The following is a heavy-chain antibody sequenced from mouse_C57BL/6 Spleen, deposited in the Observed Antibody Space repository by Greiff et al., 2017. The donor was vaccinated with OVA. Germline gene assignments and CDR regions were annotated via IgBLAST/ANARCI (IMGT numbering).Heavy chain of an antibody. CDR3: ARIDGSFDY. CDR1: GFTFSDYG. J-gene: IGHJ2*01. V-gene: IGHV5-17*01. Sequence: EVKLMESGGGLVKPGGSLKLSCAASGFTFSDYGMHWVRQAPEKGLEWVAYISSGSSTIYYADTVKGRFTISRDNAKNTLFLQMTSLRSEDTAMYYCARIDGSFDYWGQGTTLTVSS. CDR2: ISSGSSTI. D-gene: IGHD2-3*01.